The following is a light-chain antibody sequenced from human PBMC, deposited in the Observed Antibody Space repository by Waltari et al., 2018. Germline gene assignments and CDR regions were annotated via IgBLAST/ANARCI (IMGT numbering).Light chain of an antibody. CDR1: QNLLYMSNNKYS. V-gene: IGKV4-1*01. CDR3: QQYYSSPRT. J-gene: IGKJ1*01. Sequence: DIVMTQSPDSLAVSLCERATITCRPSQNLLYMSNNKYSLAWYQRKPGHPPKVLIYWASTRESGVPDRFSGSGSGTDFTLTISSLQAEDVAVYYCQQYYSSPRTFGQGTKVEIK. CDR2: WAS.